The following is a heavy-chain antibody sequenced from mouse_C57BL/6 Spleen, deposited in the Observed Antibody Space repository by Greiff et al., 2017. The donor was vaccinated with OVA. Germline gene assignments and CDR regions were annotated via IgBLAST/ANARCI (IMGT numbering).Heavy chain of an antibody. CDR1: GYTFTSYW. CDR3: ARYYYGSSYFDY. Sequence: QVQLQPGAELVKPGASVKLSCKASGYTFTSYWMQWVKQRPGQGLEWIGEIDPSDSYTNYNQKFKGKATLTVDTSSSTAYMQLSSLTSEDSAVYYCARYYYGSSYFDYWGQGTTLTVSS. V-gene: IGHV1-50*01. J-gene: IGHJ2*01. D-gene: IGHD1-1*01. CDR2: IDPSDSYT.